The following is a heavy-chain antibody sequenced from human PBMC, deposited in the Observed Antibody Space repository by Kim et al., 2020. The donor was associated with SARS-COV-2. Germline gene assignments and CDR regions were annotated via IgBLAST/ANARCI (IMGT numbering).Heavy chain of an antibody. J-gene: IGHJ5*02. V-gene: IGHV7-4-1*02. CDR2: INTNTGNP. CDR1: GYTFTSYA. D-gene: IGHD5-18*01. Sequence: ASVKVFCKASGYTFTSYAMNWVRQAPGQGLEWMGWINTNTGNPTYAQGFTGRFVFSLDTSVSTAYLQISSLKAEDTAVYYCARDRYSYGLNWFDPWGQGTLVTVSS. CDR3: ARDRYSYGLNWFDP.